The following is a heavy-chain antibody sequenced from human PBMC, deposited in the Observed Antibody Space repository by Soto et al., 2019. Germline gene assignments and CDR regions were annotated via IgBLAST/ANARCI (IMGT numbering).Heavy chain of an antibody. D-gene: IGHD1-1*01. CDR3: ARENWNYDYYYGMDV. CDR1: GYPFTTYG. V-gene: IGHV1-18*04. Sequence: QAQLVQSGSEVREPGASVKVSCKASGYPFTTYGITWVRQAPGQGLEWLGWISAYTDNTNYAQNLQGRVTMTTNTSTSTAYMELRSPRSDDTAVYYCARENWNYDYYYGMDVWGQGTTVTVSS. CDR2: ISAYTDNT. J-gene: IGHJ6*02.